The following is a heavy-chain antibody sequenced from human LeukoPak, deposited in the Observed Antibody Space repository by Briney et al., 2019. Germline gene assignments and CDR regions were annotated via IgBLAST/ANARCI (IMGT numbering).Heavy chain of an antibody. CDR2: IKYHGSDE. CDR3: ARIGGSGTYWGY. J-gene: IGHJ4*02. CDR1: GFTFSDYW. D-gene: IGHD3-10*01. Sequence: GGSLRLSCAASGFTFSDYWMSWVRQAPGKGLEWVANIKYHGSDEHYVDSVRGRFTISRDNAKNSLFLQMNSLRAEDTAVYYCARIGGSGTYWGYWGQGTLVTVSS. V-gene: IGHV3-7*01.